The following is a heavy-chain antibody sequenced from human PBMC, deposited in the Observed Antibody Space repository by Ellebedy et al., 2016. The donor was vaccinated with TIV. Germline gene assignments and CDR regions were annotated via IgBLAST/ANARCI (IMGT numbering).Heavy chain of an antibody. CDR3: AREEKDYYYYGMDV. CDR1: GGTFSSYA. CDR2: IIPILGIA. V-gene: IGHV1-69*04. J-gene: IGHJ6*02. Sequence: ASVKVSCKASGGTFSSYATSWVRQAPGQGLEWMGRIIPILGIANYAQKFQGRVTITADKSTSTAYMELSSLRSEDTAVYYCAREEKDYYYYGMDVWGQGTTVTVSS.